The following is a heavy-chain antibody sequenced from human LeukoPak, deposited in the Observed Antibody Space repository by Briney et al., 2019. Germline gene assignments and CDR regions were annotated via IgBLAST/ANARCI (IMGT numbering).Heavy chain of an antibody. D-gene: IGHD2-2*01. Sequence: GGSLRLSCAASGFTFSSYWMNWVRQAPGKGLEWVSSISSSSSYIYYADSVKGRFTISRDNAKNSLYLQMNSLRAEDTAVYYCARYQLLWGIDYWGQGTLVTVSS. CDR2: ISSSSSYI. J-gene: IGHJ4*02. V-gene: IGHV3-21*01. CDR3: ARYQLLWGIDY. CDR1: GFTFSSYW.